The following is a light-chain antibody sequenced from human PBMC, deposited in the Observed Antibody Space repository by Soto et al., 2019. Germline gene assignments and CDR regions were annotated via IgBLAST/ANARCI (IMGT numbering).Light chain of an antibody. CDR3: QHYDSLPIT. Sequence: EIVMTQSPATLSVSPGERASLSCRASQSVSSSYLAWYQQKPGQPPRLLIYGASSRATGIPDRFSGNGSGTDFTLTISRLEPEDFAVFYCQHYDSLPITFGQGTRLEIK. CDR2: GAS. J-gene: IGKJ5*01. CDR1: QSVSSSY. V-gene: IGKV3-20*01.